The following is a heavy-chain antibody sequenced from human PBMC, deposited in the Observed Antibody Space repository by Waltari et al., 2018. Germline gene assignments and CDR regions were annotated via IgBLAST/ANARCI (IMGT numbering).Heavy chain of an antibody. CDR3: AKGAKGYYYDSTYDY. Sequence: QVQLVESGGGVVQPGRSLRLSCAASGFTFSSYGMHWVRQAPGKGLEWVAVISYDGRNKYYADSVKGRFTISRDNSKNTLYLQMNSLRAEDTAVYYCAKGAKGYYYDSTYDYWGQGTLVTVSS. J-gene: IGHJ4*02. CDR2: ISYDGRNK. CDR1: GFTFSSYG. V-gene: IGHV3-30*18. D-gene: IGHD3-22*01.